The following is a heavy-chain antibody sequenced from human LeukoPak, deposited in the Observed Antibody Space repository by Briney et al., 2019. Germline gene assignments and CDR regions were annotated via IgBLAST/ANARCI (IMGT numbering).Heavy chain of an antibody. V-gene: IGHV3-30*03. CDR3: AGFGESSLAFDI. CDR2: ISYDGSNK. Sequence: GRSLRLSCAASGFTFSSYGMHWVRQAPGKGLEWVAVISYDGSNKYYVDSVKGRFTISRDNSKNTLYLQMNSLRAEDRAVYYCAGFGESSLAFDIWGQGTMVTVSS. J-gene: IGHJ3*02. D-gene: IGHD3-10*01. CDR1: GFTFSSYG.